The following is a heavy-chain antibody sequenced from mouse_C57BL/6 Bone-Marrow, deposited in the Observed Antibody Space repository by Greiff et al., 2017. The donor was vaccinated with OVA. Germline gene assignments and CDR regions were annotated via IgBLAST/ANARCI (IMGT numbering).Heavy chain of an antibody. CDR1: GFTFTDYY. J-gene: IGHJ2*01. Sequence: EVKVVESGGGLVQPGASLRLSCAASGFTFTDYYMSWVRQPPGKAPEWLALIRNKANGYTTEYTASVKGRFTISRVTSQQILYLQMNTVRAEDSASYDGVKAVRGREDLDYWGQGTTLTVSS. V-gene: IGHV7-4*01. CDR3: VKAVRGREDLDY. CDR2: IRNKANGYTT.